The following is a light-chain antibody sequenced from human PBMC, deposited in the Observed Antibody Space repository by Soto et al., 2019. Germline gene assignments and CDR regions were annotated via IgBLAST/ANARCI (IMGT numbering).Light chain of an antibody. CDR2: DVT. J-gene: IGLJ1*01. CDR3: SSYSGSNNFYF. Sequence: QSALTQPPSASGSPVQSVTISCTGTNSDVGAYNYVSWYQQHPGKAPKLMIYDVTKRPSGVPDRFSGSKSGNTASLTVSGFQTEDEADYYCSSYSGSNNFYFFGTGTKLTVL. CDR1: NSDVGAYNY. V-gene: IGLV2-8*01.